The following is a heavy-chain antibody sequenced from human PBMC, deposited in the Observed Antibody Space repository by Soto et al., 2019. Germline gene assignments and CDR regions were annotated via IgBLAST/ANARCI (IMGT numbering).Heavy chain of an antibody. D-gene: IGHD1-26*01. J-gene: IGHJ4*02. CDR3: GRGRSGQIVVFY. CDR1: GYTFTGHY. V-gene: IGHV1-2*02. Sequence: GGSVKASCKASGYTFTGHYIHWVRQAPEQGPEWMGEIGPEGGATRYAQRFQGRVTMTRDMSITTVYMELNNLSPDDTAVYYCGRGRSGQIVVFYWGQGTPVTVSS. CDR2: IGPEGGAT.